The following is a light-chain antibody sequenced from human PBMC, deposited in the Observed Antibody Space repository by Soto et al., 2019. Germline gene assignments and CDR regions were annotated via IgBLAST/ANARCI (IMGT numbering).Light chain of an antibody. J-gene: IGLJ2*01. CDR1: SSDVGSWNL. V-gene: IGLV2-23*01. Sequence: QSALTQPASVSGSPGQSITISCTGTSSDVGSWNLVSWYQQHPGKAPKLLIYGTTKRPSGVSDRFSGSKSGNTASVTISGLQAGDEADYYCCSYAGSATVVFGGGTKLTVL. CDR3: CSYAGSATVV. CDR2: GTT.